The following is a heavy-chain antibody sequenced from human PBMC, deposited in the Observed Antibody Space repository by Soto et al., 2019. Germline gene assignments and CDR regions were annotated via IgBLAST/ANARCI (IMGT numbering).Heavy chain of an antibody. V-gene: IGHV3-23*01. D-gene: IGHD6-13*01. Sequence: GGSLRLSCAASGFTFSSYAMSWVRQAPGKGLEWVSAISGSGGRTYDEDSVKGQFSMTSDRSKNTLYLQMNSLRAEDTAVYYCAYKYNQRYGSSWYYFDYWGQGTLVTVSS. CDR1: GFTFSSYA. CDR3: AYKYNQRYGSSWYYFDY. CDR2: ISGSGGRT. J-gene: IGHJ4*02.